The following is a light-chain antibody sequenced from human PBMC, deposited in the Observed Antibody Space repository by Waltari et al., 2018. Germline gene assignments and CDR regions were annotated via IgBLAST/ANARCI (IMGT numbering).Light chain of an antibody. CDR2: WAS. V-gene: IGKV4-1*01. CDR3: QQYYTAPYT. Sequence: DIVMTQSPDSLAVSLRERATLNCKASQNVLSRFNNKNYLAWYQLKPGQSPKLLIYWASTRESGVPDRFSGSGSGTDFTLTISSLQAEDVAVYYCQQYYTAPYTFGQGTKVEIK. J-gene: IGKJ2*01. CDR1: QNVLSRFNNKNY.